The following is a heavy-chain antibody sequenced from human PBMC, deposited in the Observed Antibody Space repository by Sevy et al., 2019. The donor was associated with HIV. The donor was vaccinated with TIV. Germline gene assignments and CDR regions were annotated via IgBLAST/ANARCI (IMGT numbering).Heavy chain of an antibody. D-gene: IGHD2-8*01. CDR1: GFSFSGYA. CDR3: VKAMVHSSEVVTFDI. Sequence: GGSLRLSCSASGFSFSGYAMHWVRQAPGKGLEYVSAISSNGGSRYYAESVKGRFTISRDNSKSALYLQMCSLRTEDTAVYYCVKAMVHSSEVVTFDIWGQGTMVTFSS. J-gene: IGHJ3*02. V-gene: IGHV3-64D*06. CDR2: ISSNGGSR.